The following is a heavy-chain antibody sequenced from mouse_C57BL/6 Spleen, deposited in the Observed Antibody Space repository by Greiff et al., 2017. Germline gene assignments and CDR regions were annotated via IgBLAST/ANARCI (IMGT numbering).Heavy chain of an antibody. J-gene: IGHJ2*01. CDR3: TSSTVVATDFDY. Sequence: EVQLQQSGAELVRPGASVKLSCTASGFNIKDYYMHWVKQRPEQGLEWIGRIDPEDGDTEYAPKFQGKATMTADTSSNTASLQLISLTSDDTAVYYCTSSTVVATDFDYWGQGTPLTVSS. CDR1: GFNIKDYY. D-gene: IGHD1-1*01. V-gene: IGHV14-1*01. CDR2: IDPEDGDT.